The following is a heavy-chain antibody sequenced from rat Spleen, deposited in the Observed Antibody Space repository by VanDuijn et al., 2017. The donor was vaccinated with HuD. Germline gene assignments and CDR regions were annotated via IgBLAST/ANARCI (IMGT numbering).Heavy chain of an antibody. J-gene: IGHJ3*01. CDR1: GFTFSDYT. V-gene: IGHV5-22*01. CDR3: ARHTYGSYGWFAY. Sequence: EVQLVESGGGLVQPGRAMKLSCTASGFTFSDYTMAWVRQAPKKGLEWVAAISSGGGGTYYSDSVKGRFTISRDNAKSTLYLQMNSLRSEDTATYYCARHTYGSYGWFAYWGQGTLVTVSS. D-gene: IGHD1-3*01. CDR2: ISSGGGGT.